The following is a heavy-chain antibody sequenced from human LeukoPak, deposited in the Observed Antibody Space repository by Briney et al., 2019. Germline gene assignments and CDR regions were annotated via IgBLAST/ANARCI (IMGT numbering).Heavy chain of an antibody. CDR3: AKDRVVMVRGANHFDY. J-gene: IGHJ4*02. CDR2: IRYDGSNK. CDR1: GFTFSSYG. V-gene: IGHV3-30*02. D-gene: IGHD3-10*01. Sequence: GGSLRLSCAASGFTFSSYGMHWVRQAPGKGLEWVAFIRYDGSNKYYADSVKGRFTISRDNSKNTLYLQMNSLRAEDTAVYYCAKDRVVMVRGANHFDYWGQGTLVTVSS.